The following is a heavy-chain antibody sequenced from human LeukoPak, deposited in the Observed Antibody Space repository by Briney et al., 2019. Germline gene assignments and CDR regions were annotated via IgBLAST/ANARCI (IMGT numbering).Heavy chain of an antibody. CDR3: AAAAGTAHYYYYMDV. Sequence: ASVTVSCKASGYTFTSYGISWVRQAPGQGLEWMGWISAYNGNTNYAQKLQGRVTMTTDTSTSTAYMELSSLRSEDTAVYYCAAAAGTAHYYYYMDVWGKGTTVTVSS. CDR2: ISAYNGNT. J-gene: IGHJ6*03. D-gene: IGHD6-13*01. V-gene: IGHV1-18*01. CDR1: GYTFTSYG.